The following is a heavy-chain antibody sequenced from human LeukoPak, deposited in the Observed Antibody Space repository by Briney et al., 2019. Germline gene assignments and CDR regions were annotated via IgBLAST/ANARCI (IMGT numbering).Heavy chain of an antibody. J-gene: IGHJ4*02. CDR3: ARRGGSSSRRSPIDY. Sequence: GGSLRLSCTASGFPFSDYLMTWVRQAPGKGPEWVANIKQDGSQRYYVDPVRGRFTISRDNAKNSLFLQMNGLRAEDTAVYYCARRGGSSSRRSPIDYWGQGTLVTVSS. V-gene: IGHV3-7*01. CDR1: GFPFSDYL. CDR2: IKQDGSQR. D-gene: IGHD6-6*01.